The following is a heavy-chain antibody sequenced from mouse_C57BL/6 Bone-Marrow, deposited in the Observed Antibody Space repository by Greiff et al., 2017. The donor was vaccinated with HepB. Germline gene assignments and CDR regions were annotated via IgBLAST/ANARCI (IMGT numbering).Heavy chain of an antibody. D-gene: IGHD1-1*01. Sequence: VQLQQSGAELVKPGASVKMSCKASGYTFTSYWITWVKQRPGQGLEWIGDIYPGSGSTNYNEKFKSKATLTVDTSSSTAYMQLSSLTSEDSAVYYCARERYYYGSTAWFAYWGQGTLVTVSA. V-gene: IGHV1-55*01. CDR2: IYPGSGST. CDR1: GYTFTSYW. J-gene: IGHJ3*01. CDR3: ARERYYYGSTAWFAY.